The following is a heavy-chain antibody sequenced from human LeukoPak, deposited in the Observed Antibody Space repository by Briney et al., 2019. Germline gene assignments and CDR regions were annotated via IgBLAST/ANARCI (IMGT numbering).Heavy chain of an antibody. D-gene: IGHD4/OR15-4a*01. CDR3: ATVLTQNTSQYGMDV. CDR2: IIPIFGTA. Sequence: ASVKVSCKASGGTFISYAISWVRQAPGQGLEWMGGIIPIFGTANYAQKFQGRVTITADVSTSTAYMELSSLRSEDTAVYYCATVLTQNTSQYGMDVWGPGTTVTVSS. CDR1: GGTFISYA. J-gene: IGHJ6*02. V-gene: IGHV1-69*13.